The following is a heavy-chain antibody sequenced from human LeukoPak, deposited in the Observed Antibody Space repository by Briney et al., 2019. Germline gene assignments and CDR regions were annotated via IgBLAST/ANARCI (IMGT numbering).Heavy chain of an antibody. D-gene: IGHD5-12*01. CDR1: GCSFSSDS. Sequence: GGSRRHSCAAAGCSFSSDSRNWGRQAPGKGLEWVSSISSSSSYIYYADSVKSRFTISRDNAKNSLYLQMNSLRAEDTAVYYCARDLIGGYDFYYYMGVWGKGTTVTVSS. CDR2: ISSSSSYI. CDR3: ARDLIGGYDFYYYMGV. J-gene: IGHJ6*03. V-gene: IGHV3-21*01.